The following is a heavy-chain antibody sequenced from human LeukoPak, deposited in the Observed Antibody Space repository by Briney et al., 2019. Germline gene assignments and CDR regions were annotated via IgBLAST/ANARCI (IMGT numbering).Heavy chain of an antibody. V-gene: IGHV4-34*01. CDR2: INHSGST. CDR1: GGSFSGYY. Sequence: SETLSLTCAVYGGSFSGYYWSWIRQPPGKGLVWIGEINHSGSTNYNPSLKSRVTISVDTSKNQFSLKLSSVTAADTAVYYCASTIAQQLVLWFDPWGQGTLVTVSS. J-gene: IGHJ5*02. D-gene: IGHD6-13*01. CDR3: ASTIAQQLVLWFDP.